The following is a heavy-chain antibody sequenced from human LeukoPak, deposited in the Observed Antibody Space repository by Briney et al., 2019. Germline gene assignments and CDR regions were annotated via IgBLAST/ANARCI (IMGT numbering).Heavy chain of an antibody. D-gene: IGHD2-15*01. V-gene: IGHV3-30*03. CDR2: ISYDGSNK. Sequence: GGSLRLSCVASGFTFSSFGMHWVCQAPGKGLEWVAVISYDGSNKYYADSVKGRFTISRDNSKDTLYLQMNSLRADDTAVYYAAKGYCSVTNCPGDCWGQGTLVTVSS. J-gene: IGHJ4*02. CDR1: GFTFSSFG. CDR3: AKGYCSVTNCPGDC.